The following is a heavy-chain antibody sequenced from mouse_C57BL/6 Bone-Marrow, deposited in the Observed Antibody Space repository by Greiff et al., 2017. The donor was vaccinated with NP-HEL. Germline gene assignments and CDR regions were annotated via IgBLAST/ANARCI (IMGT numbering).Heavy chain of an antibody. CDR1: GFNIKDDY. D-gene: IGHD2-3*01. CDR3: TPGLLRFVY. CDR2: IDPENGDT. J-gene: IGHJ3*01. Sequence: EVKLMESGAELVRPGASVKLSCTASGFNIKDDYMHWVKQRPEQGLEWIGWIDPENGDTEYASKFQGKATITADTSSNTAYLQLSSLTSEDTAVYYCTPGLLRFVYWGQGTLVTVSA. V-gene: IGHV14-4*01.